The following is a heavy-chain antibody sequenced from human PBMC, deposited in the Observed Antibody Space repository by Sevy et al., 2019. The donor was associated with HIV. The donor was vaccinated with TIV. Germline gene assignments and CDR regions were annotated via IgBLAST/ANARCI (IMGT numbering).Heavy chain of an antibody. CDR2: IQCDDDK. CDR1: GFSISTDGVG. V-gene: IGHV2-5*02. D-gene: IGHD3-3*01. Sequence: SGPTLVNPTETLTLTCNFSGFSISTDGVGVAWIRQPPGKALEWLALIQCDDDKRYTTSLKSRLTIPKDSSKNEVVLAMTNVDPVDTGTYDGVQRQAVDPECPIGPYYFHYWGQGMLLTVSS. J-gene: IGHJ4*02. CDR3: VQRQAVDPECPIGPYYFHY.